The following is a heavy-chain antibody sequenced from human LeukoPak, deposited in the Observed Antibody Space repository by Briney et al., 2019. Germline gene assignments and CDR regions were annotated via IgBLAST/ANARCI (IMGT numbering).Heavy chain of an antibody. J-gene: IGHJ5*02. D-gene: IGHD2-2*01. CDR1: GGSFSGYY. V-gene: IGHV4-34*01. CDR3: ARADCSSTSCPNWFDP. CDR2: INHSGST. Sequence: TSETLSLTCAVYGGSFSGYYWSWIRQPPGKGLEWIGEINHSGSTNYNPSLKSRVTISVDTSKNQFSLKLSSVTAADTAVYYCARADCSSTSCPNWFDPWGQGTLVTVSS.